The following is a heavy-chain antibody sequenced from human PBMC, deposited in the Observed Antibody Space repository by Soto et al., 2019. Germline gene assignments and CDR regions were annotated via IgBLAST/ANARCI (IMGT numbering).Heavy chain of an antibody. CDR2: ISSSGTTM. V-gene: IGHV3-11*01. D-gene: IGHD3-10*01. CDR1: GFTLTDHY. J-gene: IGHJ6*02. Sequence: GGSLRLSCAASGFTLTDHYITWIRQAPGKGLEWVSYISSSGTTMYYADSVKGRFTIYRDNTKNSLYLQMNSLRAEDTAVYNCAKPGNSGYYYGMEVWDQGTTITVS. CDR3: AKPGNSGYYYGMEV.